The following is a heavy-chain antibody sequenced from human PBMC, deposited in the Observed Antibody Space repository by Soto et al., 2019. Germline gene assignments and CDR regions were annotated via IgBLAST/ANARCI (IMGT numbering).Heavy chain of an antibody. CDR1: GFTFSKYG. J-gene: IGHJ4*02. CDR2: IWNDGIRK. Sequence: GFLSLSCAASGFTFSKYGMHWVRQAPGKGLEWVALIWNDGIRKVYVDSVKGRFTISRDNSKNTLDLQMNNLRDEDTAVYYCARDDDNDANALDYWGPGTLVTVSS. V-gene: IGHV3-33*01. CDR3: ARDDDNDANALDY.